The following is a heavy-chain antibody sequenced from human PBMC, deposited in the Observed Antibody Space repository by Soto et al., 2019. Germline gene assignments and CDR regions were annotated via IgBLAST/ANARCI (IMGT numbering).Heavy chain of an antibody. CDR1: GFTFSDYY. CDR2: ISSSGSTI. V-gene: IGHV3-11*01. J-gene: IGHJ5*02. CDR3: ARAAVAATGEDWFDP. Sequence: PGGSLRLSCAASGFTFSDYYMSWIRQAPGKGLEWVSYISSSGSTIYYADSVKGRFTISRDNAKNSLYLQMNSLRAEDTAVYYCARAAVAATGEDWFDPWGQGTLVTVSS. D-gene: IGHD6-19*01.